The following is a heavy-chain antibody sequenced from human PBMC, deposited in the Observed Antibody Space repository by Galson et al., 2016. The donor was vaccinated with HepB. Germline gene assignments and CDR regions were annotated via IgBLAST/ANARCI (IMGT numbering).Heavy chain of an antibody. CDR3: ARPIYYYYYYGMDV. D-gene: IGHD2-21*01. CDR1: GFTFSSYS. V-gene: IGHV3-48*02. Sequence: SLRLSCAASGFTFSSYSMNWVRQAPGKGLEWVSYISSSSSTIYYADSVKGRFTISRDNAKNSLYLQMNSLRDEDTAVYYCARPIYYYYYYGMDVWGQGTTVTVSS. J-gene: IGHJ6*02. CDR2: ISSSSSTI.